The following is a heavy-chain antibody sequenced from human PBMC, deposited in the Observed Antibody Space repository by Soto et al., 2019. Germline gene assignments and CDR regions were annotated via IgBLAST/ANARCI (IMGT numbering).Heavy chain of an antibody. D-gene: IGHD2-21*02. J-gene: IGHJ5*02. CDR2: ISAYNGNT. V-gene: IGHV1-18*01. CDR3: ARGGGDYWFDP. Sequence: ASAEVSCRASAYTFTSSGISSVRQAPGQGLEWMEWISAYNGNTNYAQKLQGRVTMTTDTSTSTAYMELRSLRSDDTAVYYCARGGGDYWFDPWGQGTLVTVSS. CDR1: AYTFTSSG.